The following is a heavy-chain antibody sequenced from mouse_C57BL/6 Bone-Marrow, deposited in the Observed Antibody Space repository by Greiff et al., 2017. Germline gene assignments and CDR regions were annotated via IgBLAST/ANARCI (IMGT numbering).Heavy chain of an antibody. V-gene: IGHV1-81*01. D-gene: IGHD2-4*01. Sequence: VQLQQSGAELARPGASVKLSCKASGYTFTSYGISWVKQRTGQGLEWIGEFYPRSGNTYSNEKFTGKATLTADKSSSTAYMELRSLTSEDSAVYFCARNYDYDVGAYWGQGTLVTVSA. CDR3: ARNYDYDVGAY. J-gene: IGHJ3*01. CDR1: GYTFTSYG. CDR2: FYPRSGNT.